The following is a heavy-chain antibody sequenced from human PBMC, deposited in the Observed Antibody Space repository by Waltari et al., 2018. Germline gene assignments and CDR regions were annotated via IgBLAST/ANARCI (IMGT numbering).Heavy chain of an antibody. Sequence: EAQLVESGGGLAQPGESLRLSCADSGSPFSRHWMDWVRHAHRKGLVWVSRINSDGSSTTYADSVKGRFTISRDNGKNTLYVQMNRLRPEDTAVYYCARVATKTYSSPVPGRPYYYGMDVWGQGTTVTVSS. CDR1: GSPFSRHW. D-gene: IGHD3-22*01. V-gene: IGHV3-74*01. CDR3: ARVATKTYSSPVPGRPYYYGMDV. J-gene: IGHJ6*02. CDR2: INSDGSST.